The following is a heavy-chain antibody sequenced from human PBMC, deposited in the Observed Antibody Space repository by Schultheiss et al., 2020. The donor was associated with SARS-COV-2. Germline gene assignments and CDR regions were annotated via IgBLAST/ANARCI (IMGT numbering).Heavy chain of an antibody. Sequence: GESLKISCAASGFTFSSYWMSWVRQAPGKGLEWVANIKQDGSEKYYVDSVKGRFTISRDNAKNSLYLQMNSLRAEDTAVYYCATGLGYCSGGSCLAFDIWGQGTMVTVSS. CDR2: IKQDGSEK. CDR3: ATGLGYCSGGSCLAFDI. CDR1: GFTFSSYW. J-gene: IGHJ3*02. V-gene: IGHV3-7*03. D-gene: IGHD2-15*01.